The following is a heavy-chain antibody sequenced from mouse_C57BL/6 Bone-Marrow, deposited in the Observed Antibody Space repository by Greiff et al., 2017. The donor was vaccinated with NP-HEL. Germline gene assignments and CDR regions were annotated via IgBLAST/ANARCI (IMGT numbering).Heavy chain of an antibody. CDR3: ARTSYYSKYFDV. Sequence: EVQRVESGGGLVKPGGSLKLSCAASGFTFSDYGMHWVRQAPEKGLEWVAYISSGSSTIYYADTVKGRFTISRDNAKNTLFRQMTSLRSEDTAMYYCARTSYYSKYFDVWGTGTTVTVSS. CDR1: GFTFSDYG. CDR2: ISSGSSTI. D-gene: IGHD2-5*01. V-gene: IGHV5-17*01. J-gene: IGHJ1*03.